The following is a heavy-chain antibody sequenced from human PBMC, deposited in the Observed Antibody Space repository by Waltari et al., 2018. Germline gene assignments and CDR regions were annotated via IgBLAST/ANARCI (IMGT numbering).Heavy chain of an antibody. J-gene: IGHJ4*02. CDR2: LYHSGST. Sequence: QVQLQESGPGLVKPSETLSLTCTVSGYSISSGYYWGWIRQPPGKGLEWIGSLYHSGSTYYNPSLRSRVTIAVDTSKDQVSLDVGSVAAADTAVYYCARDEGTAMVDFDYWGQGTLVTVSA. CDR1: GYSISSGYY. V-gene: IGHV4-38-2*02. CDR3: ARDEGTAMVDFDY. D-gene: IGHD5-18*01.